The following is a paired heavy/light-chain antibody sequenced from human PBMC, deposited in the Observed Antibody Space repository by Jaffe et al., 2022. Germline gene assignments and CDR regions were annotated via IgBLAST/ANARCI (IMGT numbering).Heavy chain of an antibody. CDR3: AKDREHRRITIFGVVIPALDV. V-gene: IGHV3-23*01. CDR1: GFTFSSYA. J-gene: IGHJ6*04. CDR2: ISGSGGST. D-gene: IGHD3-3*01. Sequence: EVQLLESGGGLVQPGGSLRLSCAASGFTFSSYAMSWVRQAPGKGLEWVSAISGSGGSTYYADSVKGRFTISRDNSKNTLYLQMNSLRAEDTAVYYCAKDREHRRITIFGVVIPALDVWGKGTTVTVSS.
Light chain of an antibody. V-gene: IGKV3-20*01. CDR2: GAS. CDR1: QSVSSSY. Sequence: EIVLTQSPGTLSLSPGERATLSCRASQSVSSSYLAWYQQKPGQAPRLLIYGASSRATGIPDRFSGSGSGTDFTLTISRLEPEDFAVYYCQQYGSSRTFGQGTKLEIK. CDR3: QQYGSSRT. J-gene: IGKJ2*01.